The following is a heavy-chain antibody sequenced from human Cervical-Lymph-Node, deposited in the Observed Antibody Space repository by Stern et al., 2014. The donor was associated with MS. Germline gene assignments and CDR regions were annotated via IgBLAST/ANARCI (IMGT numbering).Heavy chain of an antibody. CDR3: ARDGYGWFDS. J-gene: IGHJ5*01. CDR1: GFSFKDYW. Sequence: VQLVESGGGLVQPGGSLRLSCAASGFSFKDYWMTWVRQAPGKGLGWVANIRQDGAEIYYVDSMKGRVTISRDNAKNSLYLHMSSLRTEDTAVYYCARDGYGWFDSWGQGTLVTVSS. CDR2: IRQDGAEI. V-gene: IGHV3-7*01. D-gene: IGHD2-2*03.